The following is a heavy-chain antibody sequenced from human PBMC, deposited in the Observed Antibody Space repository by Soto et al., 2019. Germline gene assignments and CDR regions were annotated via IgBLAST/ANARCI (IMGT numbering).Heavy chain of an antibody. J-gene: IGHJ5*02. Sequence: GASVKVSCKASGYTFTGYYMHWVRQAPGQGLEWMGWINPNSGGTNYAQKFQGWVTMTRDTSISTAYMELSRLRSDDTAVYYCARDLVDSGWFGGSHHRNWFDPWGQGTLVTVSS. CDR1: GYTFTGYY. CDR2: INPNSGGT. D-gene: IGHD1-26*01. V-gene: IGHV1-2*04. CDR3: ARDLVDSGWFGGSHHRNWFDP.